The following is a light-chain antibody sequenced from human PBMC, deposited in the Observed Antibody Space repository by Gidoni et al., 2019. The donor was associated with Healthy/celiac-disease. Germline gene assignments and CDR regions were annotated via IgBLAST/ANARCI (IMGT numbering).Light chain of an antibody. V-gene: IGLV1-51*01. CDR2: DNN. CDR3: GTWDSSLSAGQV. J-gene: IGLJ3*02. Sequence: QSVLTQPPSVSAAPGQKVTISCSGSSSNIGNNYVSWYQQLPGTAPKLLIYDNNKRPSGSPDRFSGSKSGTSATLGITGLQTGDEADYYCGTWDSSLSAGQVFGGGTKLTV. CDR1: SSNIGNNY.